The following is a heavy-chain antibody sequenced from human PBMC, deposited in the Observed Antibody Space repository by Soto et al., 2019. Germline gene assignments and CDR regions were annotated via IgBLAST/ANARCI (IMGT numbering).Heavy chain of an antibody. CDR3: ARDRRGSGTWSPYYFDS. CDR1: GGSVSSGNSY. CDR2: ISYTGST. V-gene: IGHV4-61*01. D-gene: IGHD3-10*01. J-gene: IGHJ4*02. Sequence: QVELRESGPGLVRPSETLSLTCTVSGGSVSSGNSYWSWIRQPPGKGLEWIGYISYTGSTDYNPSLESRLTTSLDTSNSQFSLTLSSVTAADTAVYYCARDRRGSGTWSPYYFDSWGQGTLVTVSS.